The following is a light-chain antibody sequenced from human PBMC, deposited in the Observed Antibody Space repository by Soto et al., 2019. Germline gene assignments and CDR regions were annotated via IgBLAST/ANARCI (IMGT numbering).Light chain of an antibody. CDR3: QHYSDWQPWT. CDR1: QAVNSN. CDR2: GAS. V-gene: IGKV3-15*01. J-gene: IGKJ1*01. Sequence: EVVMTQSPATLSVSPGERDTLSCRASQAVNSNLAWYQQKPGQAPRLLIYGASIRASDIPARFSGSGSETEFTLTISSLQSEDFAIYYCQHYSDWQPWTFGPGTRVDIK.